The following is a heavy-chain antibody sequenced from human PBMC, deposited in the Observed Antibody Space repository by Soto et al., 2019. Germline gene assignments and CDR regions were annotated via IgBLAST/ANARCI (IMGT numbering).Heavy chain of an antibody. Sequence: VQLLESGGGLVQPGGSLRLSCAASGFTFSSYAMSWVRQAPGKGLEWVSAISGSGGSTYYADSVKGRFTISRDNSKNTLYLQMNSLRAEDTAVYYCAKEGAFGGVIGRAPFDYWGQGTLVTVSS. D-gene: IGHD3-16*02. J-gene: IGHJ4*02. CDR1: GFTFSSYA. CDR2: ISGSGGST. CDR3: AKEGAFGGVIGRAPFDY. V-gene: IGHV3-23*01.